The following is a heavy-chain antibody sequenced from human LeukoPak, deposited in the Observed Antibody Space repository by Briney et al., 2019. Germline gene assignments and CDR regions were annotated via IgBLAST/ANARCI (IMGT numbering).Heavy chain of an antibody. Sequence: GGSLRLSCAASGFTFSSYAMSWVRQAPGKGPGWVSAISNSGDNTFYADSVKGRFTISRDNSKNTLYLQMNSLRAEDTAVYYCARASPRWLHSGNGAFDIWGQGTMVTVSS. V-gene: IGHV3-23*01. CDR3: ARASPRWLHSGNGAFDI. J-gene: IGHJ3*02. CDR2: ISNSGDNT. CDR1: GFTFSSYA. D-gene: IGHD5-12*01.